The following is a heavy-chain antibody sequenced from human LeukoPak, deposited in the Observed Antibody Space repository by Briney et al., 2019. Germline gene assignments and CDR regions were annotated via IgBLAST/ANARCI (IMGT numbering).Heavy chain of an antibody. J-gene: IGHJ4*02. V-gene: IGHV3-48*03. CDR1: GFTFSSYA. CDR2: ISSSGSTI. D-gene: IGHD4-17*01. CDR3: ARDPLVRTVTTVPYYFDY. Sequence: PGGSLRLSCAASGFTFSSYAMHWVRQAPGKGLEWVSYISSSGSTIYYADSVKGRFTISRDNAKNSLYLQMNSLRAEDTAVYYCARDPLVRTVTTVPYYFDYWGQGTLVTVSS.